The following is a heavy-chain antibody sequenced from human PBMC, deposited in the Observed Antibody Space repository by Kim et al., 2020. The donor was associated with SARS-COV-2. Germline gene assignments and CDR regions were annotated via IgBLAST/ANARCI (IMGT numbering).Heavy chain of an antibody. CDR2: I. V-gene: IGHV3-11*04. D-gene: IGHD6-19*01. Sequence: IYYADSVKGRFTISRDNAKNSLYLQMNSLRAEDTAVYYWARDRRLDGMDVWGQGTTVTVSS. J-gene: IGHJ6*02. CDR3: ARDRRLDGMDV.